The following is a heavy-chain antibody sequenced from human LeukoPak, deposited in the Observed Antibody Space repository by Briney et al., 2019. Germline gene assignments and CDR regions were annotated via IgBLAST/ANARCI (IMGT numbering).Heavy chain of an antibody. Sequence: GGSLRLSCAASGFAFISYWMSGFRQAPGKGRKGVANIKQDGSEKYYVDSVKGRFTISRDNAKNSLYLQMNSLRAEDTAIYYCARGPSSAWSLGYWGQGTLVTVSS. J-gene: IGHJ4*02. CDR2: IKQDGSEK. D-gene: IGHD6-19*01. V-gene: IGHV3-7*01. CDR3: ARGPSSAWSLGY. CDR1: GFAFISYW.